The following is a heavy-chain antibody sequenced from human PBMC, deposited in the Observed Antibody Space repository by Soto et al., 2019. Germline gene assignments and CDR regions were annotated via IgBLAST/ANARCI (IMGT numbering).Heavy chain of an antibody. V-gene: IGHV4-4*02. D-gene: IGHD1-7*01. J-gene: IGHJ6*02. CDR2: IYHSGST. CDR1: GGSISSSNW. CDR3: ARGQTGTTGGGYYYYYYGMDV. Sequence: SETLSLTCAVSGGSISSSNWWSWVRQPPGKGLEWIGEIYHSGSTNYNPPLKSRVTISVDKSKNQFSLKLSSVTAADTAVYYCARGQTGTTGGGYYYYYYGMDVWGQGTTVT.